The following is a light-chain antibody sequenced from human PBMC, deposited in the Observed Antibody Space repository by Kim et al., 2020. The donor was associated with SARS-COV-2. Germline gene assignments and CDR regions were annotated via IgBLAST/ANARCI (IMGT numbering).Light chain of an antibody. J-gene: IGKJ2*01. CDR3: QQYDDWRPYT. V-gene: IGKV3-15*01. CDR2: GAS. Sequence: EIVVTQSPATLSVSPGERATLSCRASQSVRSNLAWYQQKPGQAPRLLIYGASTRATGIPARFSGSGSGTEFTLTISSLQSEDSAIYYCQQYDDWRPYTFGQGTKLAIK. CDR1: QSVRSN.